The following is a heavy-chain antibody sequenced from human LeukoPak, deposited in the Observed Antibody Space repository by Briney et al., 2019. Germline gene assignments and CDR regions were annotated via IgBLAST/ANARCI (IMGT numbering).Heavy chain of an antibody. CDR2: IWYDGSNK. J-gene: IGHJ5*02. CDR3: ARERGWLNDYNWFDP. CDR1: GFTFSSYG. V-gene: IGHV3-33*01. Sequence: VRSLRLSCAASGFTFSSYGMHWVRQAPGKGLEWGAGIWYDGSNKYYADSVKGRFTVSRDNSKNTLYLQMNSLRAEETAVYYCARERGWLNDYNWFDPWGQGTLVTVSS. D-gene: IGHD3-22*01.